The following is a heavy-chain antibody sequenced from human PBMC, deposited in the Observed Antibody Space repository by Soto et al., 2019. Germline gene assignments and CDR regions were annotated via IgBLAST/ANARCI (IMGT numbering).Heavy chain of an antibody. CDR1: GFTFSSYA. Sequence: PGGSLSLSCAASGFTFSSYAMSWVRQAPGKGLEWVSAISGSGGSTYYADSVKGRFTISRDNSKNTLYLQMNSLRAEDTAVYYCAKDGLRYFDWLLNWFDPWGQGTLVTV. CDR3: AKDGLRYFDWLLNWFDP. V-gene: IGHV3-23*01. D-gene: IGHD3-9*01. CDR2: ISGSGGST. J-gene: IGHJ5*02.